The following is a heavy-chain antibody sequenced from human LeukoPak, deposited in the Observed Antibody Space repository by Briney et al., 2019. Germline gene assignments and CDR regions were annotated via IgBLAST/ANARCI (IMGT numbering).Heavy chain of an antibody. CDR3: ARHAKGRIANWYFDL. Sequence: PSETLSLTCTVSGGSIRGYYWSWIRQPPGKGLEWIGYIYSSGTTSYNPSLESRVTFSVDTSKNQFSLDLTSVTAADTAMYYCARHAKGRIANWYFDLWGRGTLVIVSS. CDR2: IYSSGTT. CDR1: GGSIRGYY. J-gene: IGHJ2*01. V-gene: IGHV4-4*08.